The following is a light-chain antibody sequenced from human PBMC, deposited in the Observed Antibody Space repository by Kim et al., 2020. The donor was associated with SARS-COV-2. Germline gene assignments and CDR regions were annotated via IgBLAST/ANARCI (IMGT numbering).Light chain of an antibody. CDR1: SSDVGGYNY. V-gene: IGLV2-11*01. J-gene: IGLJ2*01. CDR3: CSYAGTVV. CDR2: DVS. Sequence: SPGPSVTISCTGTSSDVGGYNYVSSYQQHPGKAPKLMLYDVSKRPSGVPDRFSGSKSGNTASLTISGLQAEDEADYYCCSYAGTVVFGGGTQLTVL.